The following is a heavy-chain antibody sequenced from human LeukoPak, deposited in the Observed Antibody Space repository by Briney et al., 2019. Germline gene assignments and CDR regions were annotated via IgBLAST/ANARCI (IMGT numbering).Heavy chain of an antibody. CDR3: ARDLRGYSNWFDP. J-gene: IGHJ5*02. CDR2: IYNSGST. Sequence: SETLSLTCTVSGGSISNYYWTWIRQPPGKGLEWIGYIYNSGSTNCNPSLKSRVTISADTSKNQFSLKLSSVTAADTAVYYCARDLRGYSNWFDPWGQGTLVTVSS. V-gene: IGHV4-59*01. D-gene: IGHD5/OR15-5a*01. CDR1: GGSISNYY.